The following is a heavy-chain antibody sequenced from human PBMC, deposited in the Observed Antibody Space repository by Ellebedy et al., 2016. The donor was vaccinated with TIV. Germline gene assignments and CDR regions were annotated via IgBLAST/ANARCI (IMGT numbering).Heavy chain of an antibody. V-gene: IGHV4-59*08. CDR1: GGSISTYY. Sequence: SETLSLTCTVSGGSISTYYWNWIRQPPGKGLEWIGYVYYTGSTSYNPSLKSRVTISVDTSKNQFSLKLTSVTAADTAVYYCARHSGSSSWYVYYFDYWGQGTLVTVSS. D-gene: IGHD6-13*01. J-gene: IGHJ4*02. CDR3: ARHSGSSSWYVYYFDY. CDR2: VYYTGST.